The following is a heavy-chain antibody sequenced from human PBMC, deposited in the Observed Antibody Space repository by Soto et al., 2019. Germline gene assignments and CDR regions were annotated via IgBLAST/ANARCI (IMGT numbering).Heavy chain of an antibody. J-gene: IGHJ4*02. CDR1: GGSINSDDHF. CDR2: IFYSGNT. V-gene: IGHV4-31*03. Sequence: PSETLSLTCTVSGGSINSDDHFWTWIRQHPGKGLEWIGYIFYSGNTYYHPSLASRVTISVDTSNNQFSLKLTSVTAADTAVYSCASLRGSGTNYFFDSWGQGALVTVSS. D-gene: IGHD3-10*01. CDR3: ASLRGSGTNYFFDS.